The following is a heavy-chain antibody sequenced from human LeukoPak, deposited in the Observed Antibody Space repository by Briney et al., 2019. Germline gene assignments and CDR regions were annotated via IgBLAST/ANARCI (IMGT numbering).Heavy chain of an antibody. CDR3: ARDVISYYYDSSGSPIGSHFDY. V-gene: IGHV1-46*01. Sequence: ASVKVSCKASGYTFTSNYIHWLRQAPGQGLEWMGLINPSGGSTSYALKFQGRVTMTRDTSTSTVYMELSSLRSEDTAVYYCARDVISYYYDSSGSPIGSHFDYWGQGTLVTVSS. J-gene: IGHJ4*02. CDR1: GYTFTSNY. CDR2: INPSGGST. D-gene: IGHD3-22*01.